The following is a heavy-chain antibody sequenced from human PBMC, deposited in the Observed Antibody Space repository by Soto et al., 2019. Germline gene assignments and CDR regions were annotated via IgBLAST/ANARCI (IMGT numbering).Heavy chain of an antibody. V-gene: IGHV4-34*01. J-gene: IGHJ6*02. Sequence: PSETLSLTCGVFSGSLTDHYWTWIRQTPGKGLEWIGEINHSGITDYNPSLKSRVTLSLATSKNQFSLKVTALTAADTAVYYCARGKPSGYRFGPRNFFYYGMDVWGPGTTVTVSS. CDR1: SGSLTDHY. D-gene: IGHD5-18*01. CDR3: ARGKPSGYRFGPRNFFYYGMDV. CDR2: INHSGIT.